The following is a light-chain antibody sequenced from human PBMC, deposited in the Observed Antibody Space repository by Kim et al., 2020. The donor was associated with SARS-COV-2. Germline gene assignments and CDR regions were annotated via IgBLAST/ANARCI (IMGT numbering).Light chain of an antibody. Sequence: LSLSPGERPTLSCRASQSVSSYLAWYQQKPGQAPRLLIYDASNRATGIPARFSGSGSGTDFTLTISSLEPEDFAVYYCQQRSNWYTFGQGTKLEI. CDR1: QSVSSY. CDR2: DAS. CDR3: QQRSNWYT. V-gene: IGKV3-11*01. J-gene: IGKJ2*01.